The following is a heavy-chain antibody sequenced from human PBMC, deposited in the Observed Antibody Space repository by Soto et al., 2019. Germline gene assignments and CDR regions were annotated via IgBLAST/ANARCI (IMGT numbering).Heavy chain of an antibody. CDR3: ARDKITGLFDY. J-gene: IGHJ4*02. D-gene: IGHD2-8*02. CDR1: GGSFSGYY. V-gene: IGHV4-34*01. Sequence: QVQLQQWGAGLLKPSETLSLTCAVYGGSFSGYYWTWIRKPPGTGLEWIGEINHSGSTNYNPSLKSSVTISVDKSKNQFSLKLTSVTAADTAVYYCARDKITGLFDYWGQGTLVTVSS. CDR2: INHSGST.